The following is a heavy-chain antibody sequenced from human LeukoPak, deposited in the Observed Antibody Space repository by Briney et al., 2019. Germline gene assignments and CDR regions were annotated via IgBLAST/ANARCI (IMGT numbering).Heavy chain of an antibody. J-gene: IGHJ3*02. Sequence: TETLSLTCTVSGGSISSFYWSWIRQPPGKGLEWIGYIYSTGITNYNPSLKSRVTISVDTSKNQFSLKLSSVTAADTAVYYCARVPMTTVVTRGAFDIWGQGTMVTVSS. CDR3: ARVPMTTVVTRGAFDI. D-gene: IGHD4-23*01. CDR1: GGSISSFY. CDR2: IYSTGIT. V-gene: IGHV4-59*01.